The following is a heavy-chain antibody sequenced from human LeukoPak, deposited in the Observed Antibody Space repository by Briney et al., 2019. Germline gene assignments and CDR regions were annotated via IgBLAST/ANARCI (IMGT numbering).Heavy chain of an antibody. CDR3: ARGQVDTAMATDAFDI. Sequence: ASVKVSCKASGGTFSSYAISWVRQAPGQGLEWMGRIIPILGIANYAQKFQGRVTITADKSTSTAYMELSSLRSEDTAVYYCARGQVDTAMATDAFDIWGQGTMVTVSS. CDR2: IIPILGIA. D-gene: IGHD5-18*01. V-gene: IGHV1-69*04. J-gene: IGHJ3*02. CDR1: GGTFSSYA.